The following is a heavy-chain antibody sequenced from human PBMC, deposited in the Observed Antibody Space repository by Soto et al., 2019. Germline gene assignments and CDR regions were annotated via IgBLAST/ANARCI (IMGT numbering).Heavy chain of an antibody. V-gene: IGHV4-39*01. J-gene: IGHJ4*02. CDR1: GGSISRNSYY. D-gene: IGHD1-1*01. Sequence: QMQLQESGPGLVKPSETLSLTCTVSGGSISRNSYYWGWIRQPPGKVLEWIGSIYYSGSTYYNPSLKSRVTIAVDTSKNQFSLKLSSVTAADTAVYYCARHDWNGVDYWGQGTLVTVYS. CDR2: IYYSGST. CDR3: ARHDWNGVDY.